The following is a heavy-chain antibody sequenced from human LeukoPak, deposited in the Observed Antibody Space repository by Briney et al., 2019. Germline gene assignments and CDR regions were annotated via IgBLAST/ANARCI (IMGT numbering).Heavy chain of an antibody. J-gene: IGHJ4*02. CDR2: TYYRSKWYN. V-gene: IGHV6-1*01. D-gene: IGHD3-22*01. Sequence: KLSQTLSLTCAISGDSVSSNSAAWNWIRQSPSRGLEWLGRTYYRSKWYNDYAVSVKSRITINPDTSKNQFSLQLNSVTPEDTAVYYCARTKPALYYYDSSGVFDYWGQGTLVTVSS. CDR1: GDSVSSNSAA. CDR3: ARTKPALYYYDSSGVFDY.